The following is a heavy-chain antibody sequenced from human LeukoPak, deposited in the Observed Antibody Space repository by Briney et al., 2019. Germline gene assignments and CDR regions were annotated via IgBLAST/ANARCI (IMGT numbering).Heavy chain of an antibody. CDR2: IRYDGSNK. D-gene: IGHD3-10*01. V-gene: IGHV3-30*02. CDR3: ARDGAKYYYGSGTNNWFDP. J-gene: IGHJ5*02. CDR1: GFTFSSYG. Sequence: GGSLRLSCAASGFTFSSYGMHWVRQAPGKGLEWVAFIRYDGSNKYYADSVKGRFTISRDNSKNTLYLQMNSLRAEDTAVYYCARDGAKYYYGSGTNNWFDPWGQGTLVTVSS.